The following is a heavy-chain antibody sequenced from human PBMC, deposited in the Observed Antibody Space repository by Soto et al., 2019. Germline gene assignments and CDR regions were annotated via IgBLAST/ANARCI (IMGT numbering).Heavy chain of an antibody. CDR2: INAGNGNT. J-gene: IGHJ6*02. CDR3: ATLEIVSYGMDV. V-gene: IGHV1-3*01. Sequence: ASVKVSCKASGYTFTSYAMHWVRQAPGQRLEWMGWINAGNGNTKYSQKFQGRVTITRDTSASTAYMELSSLRSEDTAVYYCATLEIVSYGMDVWGQGTTVTVSS. CDR1: GYTFTSYA. D-gene: IGHD3-22*01.